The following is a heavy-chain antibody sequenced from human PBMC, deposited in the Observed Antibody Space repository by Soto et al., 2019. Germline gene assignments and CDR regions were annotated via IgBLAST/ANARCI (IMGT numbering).Heavy chain of an antibody. CDR3: ARPHGGPYAFDI. J-gene: IGHJ3*02. Sequence: SETLSLTCTVSGGSISSYYWSWIRQPPGKGLEWIGYIYYSGSTNYNPSLNSRVIISIDTSQNQFSLKLSSVTAADTAVYYCARPHGGPYAFDIWGRGTMVTVSS. CDR2: IYYSGST. V-gene: IGHV4-59*01. CDR1: GGSISSYY. D-gene: IGHD3-10*01.